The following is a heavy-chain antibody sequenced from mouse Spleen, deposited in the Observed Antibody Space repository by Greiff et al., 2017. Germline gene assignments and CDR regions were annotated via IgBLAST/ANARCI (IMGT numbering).Heavy chain of an antibody. D-gene: IGHD1-1*01. J-gene: IGHJ2*01. CDR1: GFNIKDYY. V-gene: IGHV14-1*02. CDR2: IDPENGNT. CDR3: ATYYYFDY. Sequence: DVHLVESGAELVRPGALVKLSCKASGFNIKDYYMHWVKQRPEQGLEWIGWIDPENGNTIYDPKFQGKASITADTSSNTAYLQLSSLTSEDTAVYYCATYYYFDYWGQGTTLTVSS.